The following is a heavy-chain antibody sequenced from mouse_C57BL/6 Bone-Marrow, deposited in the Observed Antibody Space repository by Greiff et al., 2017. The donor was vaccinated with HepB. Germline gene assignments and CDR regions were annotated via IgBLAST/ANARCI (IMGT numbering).Heavy chain of an antibody. J-gene: IGHJ2*01. Sequence: EVKLLESGGDLVKPGGSLKLSCAASGFTFSSYGMSWVRQTPDKRLEWVATISSGGSYTYYPDSVKGRFTISRDNAKNTLYLQMSSLKSEDTAMYYCARRIDYWGQGTTLTVSS. V-gene: IGHV5-6*01. CDR1: GFTFSSYG. CDR3: ARRIDY. CDR2: ISSGGSYT.